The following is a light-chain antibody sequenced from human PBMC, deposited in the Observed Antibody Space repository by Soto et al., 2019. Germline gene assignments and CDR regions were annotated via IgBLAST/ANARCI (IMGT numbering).Light chain of an antibody. Sequence: ALTPPASVSGSPGQSITISCTGTSSDVGSYNLVSWYQQHPGKAPKLMIYEVSKRPSGVSNRFSGSKSGNTASLTISGLQAEDEADYYCCSYAGSSTFVFGTGTKVTVL. V-gene: IGLV2-23*02. CDR2: EVS. J-gene: IGLJ1*01. CDR3: CSYAGSSTFV. CDR1: SSDVGSYNL.